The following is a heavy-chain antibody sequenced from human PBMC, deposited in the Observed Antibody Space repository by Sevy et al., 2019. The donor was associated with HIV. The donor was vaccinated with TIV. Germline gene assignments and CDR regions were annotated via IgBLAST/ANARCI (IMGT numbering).Heavy chain of an antibody. J-gene: IGHJ4*02. CDR2: ISSSSSYI. D-gene: IGHD6-13*01. Sequence: GGSLRLSCAASGFTFSSYSMNWVRQAPGKGLEWDSSISSSSSYIYYADSVKGRLTISRDNAKNSRYLQMNRLRAEETAVYYCARDPRTAAAGTRYFDYWGQGTLVTVSS. V-gene: IGHV3-21*01. CDR1: GFTFSSYS. CDR3: ARDPRTAAAGTRYFDY.